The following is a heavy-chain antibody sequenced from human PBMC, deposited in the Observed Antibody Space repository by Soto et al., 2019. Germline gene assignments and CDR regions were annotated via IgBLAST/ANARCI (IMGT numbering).Heavy chain of an antibody. CDR3: TGEVASGY. CDR2: ISGSGGNT. Sequence: GGSPCLPWAAGGVSCSSYAPNWYRQAPGKGLEWVSVISGSGGNTYYADSVKGRFTISRDNSRNTLFLEMNSLRGDDMAVYYCTGEVASGYWGQGTLVTVSS. CDR1: GVSCSSYA. J-gene: IGHJ4*02. V-gene: IGHV3-23*01. D-gene: IGHD2-8*02.